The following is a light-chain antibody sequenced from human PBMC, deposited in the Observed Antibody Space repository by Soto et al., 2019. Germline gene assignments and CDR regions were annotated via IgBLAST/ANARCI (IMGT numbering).Light chain of an antibody. V-gene: IGKV3-11*01. Sequence: EIVLTQSPATLSLSPGERATLSCRASQSVSTYLGWYQQKPGQAPRLLIYDASNRATGIPARFSGSGSGTDFTLTISSLEPEDFAVYYCQQLSNWITFGQGTRLE. CDR1: QSVSTY. J-gene: IGKJ5*01. CDR2: DAS. CDR3: QQLSNWIT.